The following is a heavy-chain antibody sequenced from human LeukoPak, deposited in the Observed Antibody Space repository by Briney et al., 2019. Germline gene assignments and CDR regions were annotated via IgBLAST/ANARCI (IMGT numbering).Heavy chain of an antibody. J-gene: IGHJ5*02. D-gene: IGHD3-22*01. CDR1: GGPISSYY. V-gene: IGHV4-59*01. CDR3: ARGLEYYYDSSGYPLRWFDP. Sequence: SENLSLTCTASGGPISSYYWSWIRQPPGKGLEWIGYIYYSGSTNYNPSLKSRVTISVDTSKNQFSLKLSSVTAADTAVYYCARGLEYYYDSSGYPLRWFDPWGQGTLVTVSS. CDR2: IYYSGST.